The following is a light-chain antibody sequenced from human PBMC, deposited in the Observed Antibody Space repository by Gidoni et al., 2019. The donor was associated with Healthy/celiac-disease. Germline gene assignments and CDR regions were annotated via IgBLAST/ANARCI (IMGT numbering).Light chain of an antibody. CDR1: QSVSSSY. CDR2: GAS. Sequence: EIVLTQSPGTLSLSPGERATLSCRASQSVSSSYLAWYQQKPGQAPRLLIYGASSRAAGIPDRFSGSGSGTDFTLTISRLEPEDFAVNYCQQYGSPRETFGGGTKVEIK. V-gene: IGKV3-20*01. CDR3: QQYGSPRET. J-gene: IGKJ4*01.